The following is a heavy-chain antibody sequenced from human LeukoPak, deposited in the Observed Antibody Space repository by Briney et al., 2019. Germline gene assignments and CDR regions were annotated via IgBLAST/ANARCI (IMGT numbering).Heavy chain of an antibody. CDR2: VNPDGNEK. V-gene: IGHV3-7*04. J-gene: IGHJ4*02. CDR1: GFIFSSYW. D-gene: IGHD2-2*01. CDR3: ARGQYQLL. Sequence: QPGGSLRLSCAASGFIFSSYWMSWVRQAPGKGLEWVAKVNPDGNEKYYVDSVRGRFTISKDNPKNSVYLQMDSLKAEDTAVYYCARGQYQLLWGKGALIIVSS.